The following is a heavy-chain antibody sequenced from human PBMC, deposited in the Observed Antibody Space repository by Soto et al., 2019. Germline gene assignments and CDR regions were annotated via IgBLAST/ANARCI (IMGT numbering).Heavy chain of an antibody. V-gene: IGHV5-51*01. CDR2: IYPGDSDT. Sequence: PGESLNISCKGSGYNFTSYWIGWVRQMPGKGLEWMGIIYPGDSDTRYSPSFQGQVTISADKSISTAYLQWSSLKASDTAMYYCARRVLATVTTAALDFWGQGTMVTVSS. CDR1: GYNFTSYW. CDR3: ARRVLATVTTAALDF. D-gene: IGHD4-4*01. J-gene: IGHJ3*01.